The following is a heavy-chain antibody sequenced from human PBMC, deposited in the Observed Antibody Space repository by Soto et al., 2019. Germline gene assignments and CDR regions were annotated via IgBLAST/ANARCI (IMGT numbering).Heavy chain of an antibody. Sequence: EGSLRRSCAASGFIFDNFGMGWVRQAPGKGLEWISSISGSGFKKYYADSVKGRFTISRDNSKSTVYLELNNLSAEDTAVYHCAKNQGVELVPLATVDWFDPWRQGSVVIVSS. CDR2: ISGSGFKK. J-gene: IGHJ5*02. CDR3: AKNQGVELVPLATVDWFDP. D-gene: IGHD1-26*01. CDR1: GFIFDNFG. V-gene: IGHV3-23*01.